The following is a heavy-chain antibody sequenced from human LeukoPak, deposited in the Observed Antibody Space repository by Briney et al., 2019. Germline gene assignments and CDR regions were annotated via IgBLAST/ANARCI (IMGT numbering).Heavy chain of an antibody. CDR3: ARTIAVVKARNNWFDP. CDR1: GGSISSYY. Sequence: SETLSLTCTVSGGSISSYYWSWTRQPPGKGLEWIGYIYYSGSTNYNPSLKSRVTISVDTSKNQFSLKLSSVTAADTAVYYCARTIAVVKARNNWFDPWGQGTLVTVSS. J-gene: IGHJ5*02. CDR2: IYYSGST. D-gene: IGHD6-19*01. V-gene: IGHV4-59*08.